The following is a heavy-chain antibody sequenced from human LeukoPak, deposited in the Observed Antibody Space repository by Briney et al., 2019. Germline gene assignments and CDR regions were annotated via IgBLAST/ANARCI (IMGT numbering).Heavy chain of an antibody. CDR1: GFFFRNYF. D-gene: IGHD3-3*01. CDR3: ATDRGWRTSGYYLYYFEY. CDR2: IKNDGSEK. Sequence: GGSLRLSCAASGFFFRNYFMSWVRQAPGKGLEWVASIKNDGSEKYYVDSVRGRYTISRDNTKNSLYLQMSSLRAEDTAVYYCATDRGWRTSGYYLYYFEYWGQGTLVTFSS. V-gene: IGHV3-7*01. J-gene: IGHJ4*02.